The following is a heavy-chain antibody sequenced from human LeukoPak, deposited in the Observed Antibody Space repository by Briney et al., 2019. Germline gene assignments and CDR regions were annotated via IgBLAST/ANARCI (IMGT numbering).Heavy chain of an antibody. V-gene: IGHV1-18*01. J-gene: IGHJ4*02. CDR3: ARVAAWELETFYFDY. CDR2: ISVYNGNT. D-gene: IGHD1-26*01. CDR1: GYTFISYG. Sequence: GASVKVSCKASGYTFISYGINWVRQAPGQGLEWMGWISVYNGNTNYAQKLQGRVTMTTDTSTSTAYMELRSLRSDGTAIYYCARVAAWELETFYFDYWGQGTLVTVSS.